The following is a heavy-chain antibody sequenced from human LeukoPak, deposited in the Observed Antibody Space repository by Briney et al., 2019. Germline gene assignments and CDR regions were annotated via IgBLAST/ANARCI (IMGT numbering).Heavy chain of an antibody. CDR1: GGTINNYY. V-gene: IGHV4-59*08. J-gene: IGHJ4*02. CDR2: VYYAGST. CDR3: ASSVAYSSSSYFDY. Sequence: SETLSLTCTVSGGTINNYYWSWIRQPPGKGLEWIGYVYYAGSTNYNPSLKSRVTMFEDKSKNQFSLRLYSVTVADTAVYYCASSVAYSSSSYFDYWGQGSLVTVSS. D-gene: IGHD6-6*01.